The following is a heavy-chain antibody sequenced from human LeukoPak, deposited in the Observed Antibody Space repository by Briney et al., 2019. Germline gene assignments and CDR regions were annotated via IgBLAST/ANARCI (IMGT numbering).Heavy chain of an antibody. CDR3: AKVGLLTTVTPTPGYYYYYGMDV. V-gene: IGHV3-30*02. CDR2: IWHDASHA. CDR1: GFSFSTYA. D-gene: IGHD4-11*01. J-gene: IGHJ6*02. Sequence: GGSLRLSCAASGFSFSTYAMHWVRQAPGKGLEWVALIWHDASHAFYTDSVKGRFTISRDNSKNTLYLQMNSLRAEDTAVYYCAKVGLLTTVTPTPGYYYYYGMDVWGQGTTVTVSS.